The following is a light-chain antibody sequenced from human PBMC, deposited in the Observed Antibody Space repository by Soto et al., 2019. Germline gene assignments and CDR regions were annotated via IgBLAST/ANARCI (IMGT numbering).Light chain of an antibody. Sequence: DIQMTQSPSTLSPSVGDRVTITCRASQSISDWLAWYQQKPGKAPKLLIYRASSLKSGVPSRFSGSGSGTEFTLTISSLQPDDFATYYCQQYNTYSRTFGQGT. CDR3: QQYNTYSRT. CDR2: RAS. CDR1: QSISDW. J-gene: IGKJ1*01. V-gene: IGKV1-5*03.